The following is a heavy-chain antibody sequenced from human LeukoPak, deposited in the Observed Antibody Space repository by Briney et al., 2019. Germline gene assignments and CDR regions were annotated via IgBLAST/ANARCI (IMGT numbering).Heavy chain of an antibody. CDR2: FYHSGST. CDR3: ARDIPGGSYGY. D-gene: IGHD1-26*01. CDR1: GYSISSGYY. Sequence: SETLSLTCAVSGYSISSGYYWGWIRQPPGKGLEWIGNFYHSGSTYYNPSLKSRVTISVDTSKNQFSLKLSSVTAADTAVYYCARDIPGGSYGYWGQGTLVTVSS. J-gene: IGHJ4*02. V-gene: IGHV4-38-2*02.